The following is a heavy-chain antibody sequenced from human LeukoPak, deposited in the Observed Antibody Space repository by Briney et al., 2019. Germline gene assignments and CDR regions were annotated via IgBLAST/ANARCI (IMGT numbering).Heavy chain of an antibody. CDR2: INHSGST. CDR3: ARPGYYDAFDI. J-gene: IGHJ3*02. Sequence: PSETLSLTCAVYGGSFSGYYWSWIRQPPGKGLEWIGEINHSGSTNYNPSLKSRVTISVDTSKNQFSLKLSSVTAADTAVYYCARPGYYDAFDIWGQGTMVTVSS. D-gene: IGHD2-8*01. CDR1: GGSFSGYY. V-gene: IGHV4-34*01.